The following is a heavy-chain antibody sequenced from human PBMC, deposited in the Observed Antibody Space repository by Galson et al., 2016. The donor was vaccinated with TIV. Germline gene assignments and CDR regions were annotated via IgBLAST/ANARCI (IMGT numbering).Heavy chain of an antibody. Sequence: SLRLSCAASGFTFDDYAIHWVRQAPGKGLEWVSGVSWNSHSIGYADSVKGRFTISRDNAKNSVYLQMNSLRPEDTAFYYCAKDVRALAVAEPFDYWGPGTLVT. CDR3: AKDVRALAVAEPFDY. CDR2: VSWNSHSI. CDR1: GFTFDDYA. J-gene: IGHJ4*02. V-gene: IGHV3-9*01. D-gene: IGHD6-19*01.